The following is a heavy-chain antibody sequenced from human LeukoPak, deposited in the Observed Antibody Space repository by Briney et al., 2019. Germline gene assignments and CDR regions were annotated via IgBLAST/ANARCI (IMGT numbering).Heavy chain of an antibody. J-gene: IGHJ4*02. CDR2: ISSSSGFI. D-gene: IGHD6-13*01. CDR1: GFIFSSYT. CDR3: VRDLQGSSTPPANY. Sequence: GGSLRLSCAASGFIFSSYTMNWVRQTPWKGLEWVSSISSSSGFIYYADSVKGRFTISRDNAKNSLYLQMNSLRAEDTAVYYCVRDLQGSSTPPANYWGQGTLVTVSS. V-gene: IGHV3-21*01.